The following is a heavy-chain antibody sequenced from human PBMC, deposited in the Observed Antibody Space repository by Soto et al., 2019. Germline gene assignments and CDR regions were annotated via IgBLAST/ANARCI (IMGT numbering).Heavy chain of an antibody. CDR2: INPNSGGT. D-gene: IGHD6-13*01. CDR3: ATSYSSSWYYFDY. V-gene: IGHV1-2*04. CDR1: GYRFTGYY. J-gene: IGHJ4*02. Sequence: ASVKVSCKASGYRFTGYYMHWVRQAPGQGLEWMGWINPNSGGTNYAQKFQGWVTMTRDTSISTAYMELSRLRSDDTAVYYCATSYSSSWYYFDYWGQGTLVTVSS.